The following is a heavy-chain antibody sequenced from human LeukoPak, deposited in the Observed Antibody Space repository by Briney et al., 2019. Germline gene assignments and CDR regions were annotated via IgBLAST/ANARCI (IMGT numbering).Heavy chain of an antibody. CDR3: ARDGDLTPAVPFDY. J-gene: IGHJ4*02. CDR2: ISSSGSTI. D-gene: IGHD6-25*01. V-gene: IGHV3-48*03. Sequence: GSLRLSCSASGFTFSSYEMNWVRQAPGKGLEWVSYISSSGSTIYYADSVKGRFTISRDNAKNSLYLQMNSLRAEDTAVYYCARDGDLTPAVPFDYWGQGTLVTVSS. CDR1: GFTFSSYE.